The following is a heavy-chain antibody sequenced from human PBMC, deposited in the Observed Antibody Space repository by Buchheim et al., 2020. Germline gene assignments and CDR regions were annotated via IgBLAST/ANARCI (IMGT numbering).Heavy chain of an antibody. V-gene: IGHV3-23*01. CDR3: AKDDLSDDYVWGSYRYTEYFQH. D-gene: IGHD3-16*02. CDR2: ISGSGGST. CDR1: GFTFSSYA. Sequence: EVQLLESGGGLVQPGGSLRLSCAASGFTFSSYAMSWVRQAPGKGLEWVSAISGSGGSTYYAESVKGRFTLSRDNSKNTLHLQMNSLRAEDTAVYYCAKDDLSDDYVWGSYRYTEYFQHWGQGTL. J-gene: IGHJ1*01.